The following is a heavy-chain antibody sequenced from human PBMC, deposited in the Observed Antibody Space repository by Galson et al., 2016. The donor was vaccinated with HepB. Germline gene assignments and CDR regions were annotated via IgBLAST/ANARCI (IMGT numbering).Heavy chain of an antibody. Sequence: SLRLSCAASGLTFSNFWMTWVRQAPGKGLEWVANINQDGTEKHYLDSVRGRFTISRDNAKSSLFLQMNSLRAGDTAVYFCARAYQYTLDYWGQGTLVTVSS. CDR1: GLTFSNFW. V-gene: IGHV3-7*04. CDR3: ARAYQYTLDY. D-gene: IGHD1-1*01. CDR2: INQDGTEK. J-gene: IGHJ4*02.